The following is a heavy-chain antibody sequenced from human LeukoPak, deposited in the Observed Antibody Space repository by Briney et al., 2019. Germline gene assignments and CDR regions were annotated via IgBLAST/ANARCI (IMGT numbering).Heavy chain of an antibody. V-gene: IGHV4-59*01. D-gene: IGHD5-24*01. CDR1: GGSISTYY. CDR3: AREAPPIWLFDY. J-gene: IGHJ4*02. CDR2: IYYSGST. Sequence: SESLSLTCTVSGGSISTYYWSWIRQPPGKGLEWIGYIYYSGSTNYNPTLKRRVTISVGTSKTQFSLKLRAVTAADTAVYYCAREAPPIWLFDYWGQGTLVTVSS.